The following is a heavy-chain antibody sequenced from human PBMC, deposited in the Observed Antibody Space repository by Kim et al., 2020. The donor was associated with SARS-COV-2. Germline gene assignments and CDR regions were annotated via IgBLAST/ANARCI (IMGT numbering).Heavy chain of an antibody. CDR1: GFTFSSYA. Sequence: GGSLRLSCAASGFTFSSYAMSWVRQAPGKGLEWVSAISGSGGSTYYADSVKGRFTISRDNSKNTLYLQMNSLRAEDTAVYYCARHERLVYCTNGVCSDAFDIWGQGTMVTVSS. CDR2: ISGSGGST. V-gene: IGHV3-23*01. D-gene: IGHD2-8*01. J-gene: IGHJ3*02. CDR3: ARHERLVYCTNGVCSDAFDI.